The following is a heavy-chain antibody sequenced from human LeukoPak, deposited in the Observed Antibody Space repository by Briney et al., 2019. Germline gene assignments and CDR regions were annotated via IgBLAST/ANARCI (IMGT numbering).Heavy chain of an antibody. Sequence: ASVKVSCKVSGYTLTELSMHWVRQATGKGLEWMGGFDPEDGETIYAQKFQGRVTMTEDTSTDTAYMELSSLRSEDTAVYYCATGYRMYYYDSSGTEYFQHWGQGTLVTVSS. CDR1: GYTLTELS. V-gene: IGHV1-24*01. CDR3: ATGYRMYYYDSSGTEYFQH. J-gene: IGHJ1*01. D-gene: IGHD3-22*01. CDR2: FDPEDGET.